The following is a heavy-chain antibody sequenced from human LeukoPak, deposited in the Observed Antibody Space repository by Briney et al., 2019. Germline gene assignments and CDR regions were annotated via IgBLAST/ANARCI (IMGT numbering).Heavy chain of an antibody. V-gene: IGHV4-59*01. D-gene: IGHD3-9*01. CDR1: GGSISSYY. Sequence: SETLSLTRTVSGGSISSYYWSWIRQPPGKGLEWIGYIYYSGSTNYNPSLKSRVTISVDTSKNQFSLKLSSVTGADTAVYYCAREDRYFDWSIDPWGQGTLVTVSS. CDR3: AREDRYFDWSIDP. J-gene: IGHJ5*02. CDR2: IYYSGST.